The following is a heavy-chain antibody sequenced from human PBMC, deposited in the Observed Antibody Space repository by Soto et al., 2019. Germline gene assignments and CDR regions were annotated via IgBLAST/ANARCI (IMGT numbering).Heavy chain of an antibody. J-gene: IGHJ6*02. V-gene: IGHV3-11*01. CDR2: ISGSGRTI. Sequence: QVQLVESGGGLVKPGGSLRLSCAASGFTFSDDYMSWIRQAPGKGLEWVSYISGSGRTIYYTDAVKGRFTISRDNAKTSLFLQMDSLRADDTAVYYCARDMFGYADVWGQGTTVSVSS. D-gene: IGHD3-16*01. CDR3: ARDMFGYADV. CDR1: GFTFSDDY.